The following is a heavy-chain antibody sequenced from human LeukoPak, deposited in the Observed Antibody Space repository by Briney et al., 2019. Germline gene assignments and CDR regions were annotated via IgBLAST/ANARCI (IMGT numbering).Heavy chain of an antibody. CDR1: GGSISSSSYY. V-gene: IGHV4-39*07. Sequence: KPSETLSLTCTVSGGSISSSSYYWGWIRQPPGKGLEWIGSIYYSGSTYYNPSLKSRVTISVDTSKNQFSLKLSSVTAADTAVYYCARVCVIAPGELSLYNNWFDPWGQGTLVTVSS. CDR2: IYYSGST. J-gene: IGHJ5*02. D-gene: IGHD3-16*02. CDR3: ARVCVIAPGELSLYNNWFDP.